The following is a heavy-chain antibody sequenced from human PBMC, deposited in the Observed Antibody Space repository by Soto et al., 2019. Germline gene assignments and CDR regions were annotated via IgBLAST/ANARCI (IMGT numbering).Heavy chain of an antibody. D-gene: IGHD2-2*01. V-gene: IGHV4-59*01. Sequence: KSSETLSLTCTVSSGSISCYSWTWIRQPPGKGLEWIGYIYKSGSTTYNPSLKSRVTMSVDTSKSQLSLKLTSVTAADTAVYYCARGVPNCSSSSCYFDYWSQGALVTVSS. J-gene: IGHJ4*02. CDR1: SGSISCYS. CDR3: ARGVPNCSSSSCYFDY. CDR2: IYKSGST.